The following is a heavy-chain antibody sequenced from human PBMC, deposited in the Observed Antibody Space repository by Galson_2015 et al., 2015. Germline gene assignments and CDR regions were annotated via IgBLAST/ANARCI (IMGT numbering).Heavy chain of an antibody. J-gene: IGHJ4*02. CDR1: GFTFSTYS. CDR3: ASVSASRYATGD. V-gene: IGHV3-48*01. Sequence: SLRLSCAASGFTFSTYSMNWVRQAPGKGLEWVSYISSSSSTIYYADSVKGRFTISRDNANNSLYLQMNSLRAEDTAVYYCASVSASRYATGDWGQGSLVTVSS. CDR2: ISSSSSTI. D-gene: IGHD2-8*01.